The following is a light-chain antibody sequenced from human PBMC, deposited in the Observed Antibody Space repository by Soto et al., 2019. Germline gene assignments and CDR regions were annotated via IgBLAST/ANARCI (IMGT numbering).Light chain of an antibody. CDR3: LQHNSYPRT. CDR1: RGIGND. V-gene: IGKV1-17*01. J-gene: IGKJ1*01. CDR2: AAS. Sequence: DIQMTQSPSSLSASVGDRVTITCRASRGIGNDLGWYRQRPGKAPNRLIYAASTLQSGVPSRFSGSGSGTEFTLTISSRQPEDFTTYYCLQHNSYPRTFGQGTKVEIK.